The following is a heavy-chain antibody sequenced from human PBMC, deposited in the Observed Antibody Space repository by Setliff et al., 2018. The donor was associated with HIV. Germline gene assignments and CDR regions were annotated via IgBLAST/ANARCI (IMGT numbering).Heavy chain of an antibody. V-gene: IGHV4-34*01. CDR1: GGSFSGYY. CDR2: IYYSGRT. D-gene: IGHD3-3*01. J-gene: IGHJ4*02. Sequence: SETLSLTCAVYGGSFSGYYWSWIRQHPGKGLEWIGYIYYSGRTYYNPSLKSRVTISVDTSKNQFSLRLSSVTAADTAVYYCARSQPDTIFGVVVFDSWGQGTLVTVSS. CDR3: ARSQPDTIFGVVVFDS.